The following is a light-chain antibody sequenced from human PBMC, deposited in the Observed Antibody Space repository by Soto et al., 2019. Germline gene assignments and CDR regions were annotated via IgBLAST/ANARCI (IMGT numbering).Light chain of an antibody. J-gene: IGLJ3*02. V-gene: IGLV1-40*01. Sequence: QSALTQPPSVSGAPGPRVTISCTGSSSNIGAGYVVHWYQQLPGTAPKLLIYGNSNRPSGVPDRFSGSKSGTSASLAITGLQAEDEADYYCQSYDSSLSGWVFGGGTKLPVL. CDR1: SSNIGAGYV. CDR2: GNS. CDR3: QSYDSSLSGWV.